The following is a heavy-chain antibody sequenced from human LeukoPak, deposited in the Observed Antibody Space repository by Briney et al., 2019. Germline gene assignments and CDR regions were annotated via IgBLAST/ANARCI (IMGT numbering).Heavy chain of an antibody. CDR3: AKDTEYSSSLDY. J-gene: IGHJ4*02. D-gene: IGHD6-13*01. V-gene: IGHV3-30*02. CDR1: GFTFNYYG. CDR2: IRYDGSNK. Sequence: GGSLRLSCAASGFTFNYYGMHWVRQAPGKGLEWVAFIRYDGSNKYYADSVKGRFTISRDNSKNTLYLQMNSLRAEDTAVYYCAKDTEYSSSLDYWGQGTLVTVSS.